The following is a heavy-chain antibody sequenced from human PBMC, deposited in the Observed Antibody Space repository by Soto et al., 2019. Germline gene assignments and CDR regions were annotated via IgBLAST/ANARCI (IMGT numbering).Heavy chain of an antibody. CDR3: AREANGDYVGGYYYYGMDV. D-gene: IGHD4-17*01. J-gene: IGHJ6*02. CDR2: IYTSGST. Sequence: PWETLSLTCTVSGGSISSYYWSWIRQPAGKGLEWIGRIYTSGSTNYNPSLKSRVTMSVDTSKNQFSLKLSSVTAADTAVYYCAREANGDYVGGYYYYGMDVWGQGTTVTVSS. V-gene: IGHV4-4*07. CDR1: GGSISSYY.